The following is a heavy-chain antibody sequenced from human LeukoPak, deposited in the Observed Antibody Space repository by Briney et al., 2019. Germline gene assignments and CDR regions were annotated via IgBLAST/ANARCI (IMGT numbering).Heavy chain of an antibody. J-gene: IGHJ4*02. CDR2: INQDGSEK. CDR3: AKAFEYSSSSGIDY. Sequence: PGGSLRLSCVASGFTFSSYWMSWVRQAPGEGLKWVANINQDGSEKYYVDSVKGRFTISRDNAKNSVYLQMNSLRAEDTAVYYCAKAFEYSSSSGIDYWGQGTLVTVSS. CDR1: GFTFSSYW. D-gene: IGHD6-6*01. V-gene: IGHV3-7*01.